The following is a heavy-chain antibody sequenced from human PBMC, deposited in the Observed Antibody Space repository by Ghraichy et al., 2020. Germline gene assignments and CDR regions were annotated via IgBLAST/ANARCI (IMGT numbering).Heavy chain of an antibody. CDR3: ARDNWGSIDY. CDR1: GFTFSSHW. V-gene: IGHV3-74*03. CDR2: INGAETTT. J-gene: IGHJ4*02. D-gene: IGHD7-27*01. Sequence: GESLNISCAASGFTFSSHWMHWVRQAPGKGLVALSHINGAETTTTYAESVKGRFTISRDNAKNTLYLQMNSLRAEDTAIYYCARDNWGSIDYWGQGTLVTVSS.